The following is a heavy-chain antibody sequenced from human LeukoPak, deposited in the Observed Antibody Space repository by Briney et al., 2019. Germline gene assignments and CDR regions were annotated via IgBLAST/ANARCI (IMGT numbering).Heavy chain of an antibody. CDR2: INPSGGST. D-gene: IGHD4-17*01. J-gene: IGHJ4*02. Sequence: ASVKVSCKASGYTFTSYYMHWVRQAPGHGLEWMGIINPSGGSTSYAQKFQGRVTMTRDTSTSTVYMELSSLRSEDTAVYYCAREKNNAHDYGDRTFDYWGQGTLVTVSS. CDR3: AREKNNAHDYGDRTFDY. CDR1: GYTFTSYY. V-gene: IGHV1-46*01.